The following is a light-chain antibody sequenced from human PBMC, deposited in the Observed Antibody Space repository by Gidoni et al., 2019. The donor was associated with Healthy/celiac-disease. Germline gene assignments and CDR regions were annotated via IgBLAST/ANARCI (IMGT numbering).Light chain of an antibody. CDR3: CSYAGSSTWV. J-gene: IGLJ3*02. Sequence: QSAPTQPASVSGSPGQSITISCTGTSSDVGSYNLVSWYQQHPGKAPKLMIYESSKRPSGVSNRFSGSKSGNTASLTISGLQAEDEADYYCCSYAGSSTWVFGGGTKLTVL. V-gene: IGLV2-23*01. CDR2: ESS. CDR1: SSDVGSYNL.